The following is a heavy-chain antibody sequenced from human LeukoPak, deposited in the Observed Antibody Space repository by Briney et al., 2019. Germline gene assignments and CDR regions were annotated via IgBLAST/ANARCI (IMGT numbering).Heavy chain of an antibody. J-gene: IGHJ4*02. V-gene: IGHV3-7*01. CDR2: IKQDGSEK. Sequence: GGSLRLSCAASGFTFINYAMSWVRQAPGQGLEWVANIKQDGSEKYYVDSVKGRFTISRDNAKNSLYLQMNSLRAEDTAVYYCARGLGKYYFDYWGQGTLVTVSS. D-gene: IGHD6-19*01. CDR1: GFTFINYA. CDR3: ARGLGKYYFDY.